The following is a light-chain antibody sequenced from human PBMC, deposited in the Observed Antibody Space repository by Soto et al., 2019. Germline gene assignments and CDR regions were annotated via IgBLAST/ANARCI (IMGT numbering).Light chain of an antibody. J-gene: IGLJ3*02. CDR2: VNSDGSP. V-gene: IGLV4-69*01. CDR1: SGHSSYG. Sequence: QLVLTQSPSASASLGASVKLTCTLSSGHSSYGIAWHQQQPEKGPRFLMKVNSDGSPIKGDGIPDRFSGSSSGAERYLTISSLQSEDEADYYCQTWGSGIVVFGGGTKLTVL. CDR3: QTWGSGIVV.